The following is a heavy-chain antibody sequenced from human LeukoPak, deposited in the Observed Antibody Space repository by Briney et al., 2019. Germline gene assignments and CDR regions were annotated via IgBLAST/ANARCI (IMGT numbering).Heavy chain of an antibody. J-gene: IGHJ4*02. Sequence: GGSLRLSCAASGFTFSNYGMHWVRQAPGKGLEWVALIWYDGSNKYYADSVRGRFTISRDNSKNTLYLQMKSLRVEDTAVYYCARWGKYNWNYVFGYWGQGTLVTVSS. CDR3: ARWGKYNWNYVFGY. CDR2: IWYDGSNK. D-gene: IGHD1-7*01. V-gene: IGHV3-33*01. CDR1: GFTFSNYG.